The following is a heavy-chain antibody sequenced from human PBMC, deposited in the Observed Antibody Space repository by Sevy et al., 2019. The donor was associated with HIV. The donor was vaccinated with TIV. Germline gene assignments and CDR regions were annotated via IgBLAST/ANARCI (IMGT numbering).Heavy chain of an antibody. V-gene: IGHV3-7*03. CDR3: ARGNRGSFDY. J-gene: IGHJ4*02. CDR1: GFSFSSYW. D-gene: IGHD3-10*01. CDR2: IKQDESET. Sequence: GGSLRLSCAASGFSFSSYWMHWVRQAPGKGLEWVANIKQDESETYYAASVKGRFTISRDNAKNSVYLQMNSLRPEDTAIDYCARGNRGSFDYWGQGTLVTVSS.